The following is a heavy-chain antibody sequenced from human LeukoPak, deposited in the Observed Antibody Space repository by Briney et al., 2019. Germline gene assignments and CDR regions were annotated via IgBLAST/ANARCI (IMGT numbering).Heavy chain of an antibody. CDR2: IYHSGST. Sequence: SQTLSLTCAVSGGSISSGGYSWSWIRQSPGKGLEWIGYIYHSGSTYYNPSLKSRVTISVDRSKNQFSLKLSSVTAADTAVYYCARSGYYYGLDYWGQGTPVTVSS. J-gene: IGHJ4*02. CDR1: GGSISSGGYS. V-gene: IGHV4-30-2*06. CDR3: ARSGYYYGLDY. D-gene: IGHD3-22*01.